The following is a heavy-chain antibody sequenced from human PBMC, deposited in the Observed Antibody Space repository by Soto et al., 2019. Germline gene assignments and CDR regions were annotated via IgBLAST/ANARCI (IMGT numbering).Heavy chain of an antibody. CDR3: ARGSGGSAPHIEY. J-gene: IGHJ4*02. D-gene: IGHD2-15*01. Sequence: QVQLVESGGGVVQPGRSLRLSCAASGFTFSSYAMHWVRQTPGKGLEWVAVISFDGSNKYYADSVKGRFTISRDNSKNTQYLQMNSLRAEDTAVYYCARGSGGSAPHIEYWGQGTLVTVSS. CDR2: ISFDGSNK. V-gene: IGHV3-30-3*01. CDR1: GFTFSSYA.